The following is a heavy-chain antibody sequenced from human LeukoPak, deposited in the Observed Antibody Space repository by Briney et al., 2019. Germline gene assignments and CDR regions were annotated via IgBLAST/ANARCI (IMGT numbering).Heavy chain of an antibody. Sequence: GRSPRLSCAASGFTFSSYAMHWVRQAPGKGLEWVAVISYDGSNKYYADSVKGRFTISRDNSKNTLYLQMNSLRAEDTAVYYCARESIGLRYFDWSNYGMDVWGQGTTVTVSS. V-gene: IGHV3-30*04. CDR3: ARESIGLRYFDWSNYGMDV. CDR1: GFTFSSYA. CDR2: ISYDGSNK. D-gene: IGHD3-9*01. J-gene: IGHJ6*02.